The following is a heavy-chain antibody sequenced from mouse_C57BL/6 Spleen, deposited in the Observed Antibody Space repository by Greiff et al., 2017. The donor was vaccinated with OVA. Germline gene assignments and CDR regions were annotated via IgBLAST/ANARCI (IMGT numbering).Heavy chain of an antibody. CDR1: GYTFTDYY. J-gene: IGHJ2*01. D-gene: IGHD1-1*01. Sequence: VQLQQSGPELVKPGASVKISCKASGYTFTDYYMNWVKQSHGKSLEWIGDINPNNGGTSYNQKFKGKATLTVDKSSSTAYMELRSLTSEDSAVYYCARRYYYGSSGYWGQGTTLTVSS. CDR2: INPNNGGT. CDR3: ARRYYYGSSGY. V-gene: IGHV1-26*01.